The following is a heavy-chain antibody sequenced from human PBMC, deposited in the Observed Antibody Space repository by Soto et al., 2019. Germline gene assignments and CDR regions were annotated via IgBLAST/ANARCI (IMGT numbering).Heavy chain of an antibody. D-gene: IGHD3-9*01. J-gene: IGHJ4*02. Sequence: SVKVSCKASGGTFSSNAISWVRQAPGQGLEWMGGIIPIYASPNYAQTFQGRVTVTADKATSTAYLELSRLKFADSAIYYCAVAVTGSRTPLAHWGQGTLVTVSS. CDR3: AVAVTGSRTPLAH. CDR2: IIPIYASP. CDR1: GGTFSSNA. V-gene: IGHV1-69*06.